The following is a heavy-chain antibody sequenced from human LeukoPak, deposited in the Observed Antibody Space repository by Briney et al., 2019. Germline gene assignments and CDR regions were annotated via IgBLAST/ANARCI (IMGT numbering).Heavy chain of an antibody. J-gene: IGHJ4*02. D-gene: IGHD6-13*01. Sequence: ASVKVSCKASGYTFTSYGISWVRQAPGQGLEWMGWISAYNGNTNYAQKLQGRVTMTTDTSTSTAYMELSSLRSEDTAVYYCALNGGVTVAMDPWAAAGIFDYWGQGTLVTVSS. CDR3: ALNGGVTVAMDPWAAAGIFDY. V-gene: IGHV1-18*01. CDR1: GYTFTSYG. CDR2: ISAYNGNT.